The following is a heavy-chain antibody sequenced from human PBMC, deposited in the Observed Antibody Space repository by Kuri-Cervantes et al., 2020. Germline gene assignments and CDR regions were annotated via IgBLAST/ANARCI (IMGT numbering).Heavy chain of an antibody. Sequence: ESLKISCAVYGGSFSGYYWSWIRQPPGKGLEWIGEINHSGSTNYNPSLKSRVTISVDTSKNQFSLKLSSVTAADTAVYYCARRYYGSDAFDIWGQGTMVTVSS. CDR3: ARRYYGSDAFDI. CDR1: GGSFSGYY. D-gene: IGHD3-10*01. CDR2: INHSGST. J-gene: IGHJ3*02. V-gene: IGHV4-34*01.